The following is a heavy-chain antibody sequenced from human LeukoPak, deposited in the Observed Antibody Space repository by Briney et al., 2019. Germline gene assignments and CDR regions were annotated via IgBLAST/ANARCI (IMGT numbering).Heavy chain of an antibody. CDR3: ATGGYCSSFSCLGDY. J-gene: IGHJ4*02. CDR2: IYYSGTT. D-gene: IGHD2-15*01. V-gene: IGHV4-61*01. Sequence: SQTLSLTCSVSGGSINGGSYYWSWIRQPPGKGLEWIGYIYYSGTTNYNPSLKSRVTISVDTSKKQFSLKLSSVTAADTAVYYRATGGYCSSFSCLGDYWGQGTLVTVSS. CDR1: GGSINGGSYY.